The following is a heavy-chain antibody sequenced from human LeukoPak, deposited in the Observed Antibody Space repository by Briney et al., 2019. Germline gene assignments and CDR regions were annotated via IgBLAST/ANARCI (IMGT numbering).Heavy chain of an antibody. J-gene: IGHJ6*02. CDR2: ISWNSGSI. D-gene: IGHD1-7*01. V-gene: IGHV3-9*01. Sequence: GRSLRLSCAASGFTFDDYAVHWVRQAPGKGLEWVSGISWNSGSIGYADSVKGRFTISRDNAKNSLYLQMNSLRAEDTALYYCAKAGLELVDYYGMDVWGQGTTVTVSS. CDR3: AKAGLELVDYYGMDV. CDR1: GFTFDDYA.